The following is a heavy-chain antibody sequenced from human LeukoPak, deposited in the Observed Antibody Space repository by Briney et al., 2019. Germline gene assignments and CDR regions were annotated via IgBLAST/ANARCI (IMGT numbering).Heavy chain of an antibody. CDR1: GFTFDDYA. CDR3: ARDRVGDFWGEVIGYMDV. V-gene: IGHV3-9*01. D-gene: IGHD3-3*01. Sequence: PGRSLRLSCAASGFTFDDYAMHWVRQAPGKGLEWVSGISWNGGSIGYADSVKGRFTISRDNSKNTLYLQMNSLRAEDTAVYYCARDRVGDFWGEVIGYMDVWGKGTTVTVSS. CDR2: ISWNGGSI. J-gene: IGHJ6*03.